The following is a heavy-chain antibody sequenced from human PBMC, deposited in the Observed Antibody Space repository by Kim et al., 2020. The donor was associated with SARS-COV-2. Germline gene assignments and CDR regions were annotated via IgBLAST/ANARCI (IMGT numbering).Heavy chain of an antibody. D-gene: IGHD3-10*01. Sequence: SETLSLTCTVSGGSISSGGYYWSWIRQHPGKGLEWIGYIYYSGSTYYNPSLKSRVTISVDTSKNQFSLKLSSVTAADTAVYYCARAGSGHYYYYGMDVWGQGTTVTVSS. CDR1: GGSISSGGYY. J-gene: IGHJ6*02. CDR3: ARAGSGHYYYYGMDV. CDR2: IYYSGST. V-gene: IGHV4-31*03.